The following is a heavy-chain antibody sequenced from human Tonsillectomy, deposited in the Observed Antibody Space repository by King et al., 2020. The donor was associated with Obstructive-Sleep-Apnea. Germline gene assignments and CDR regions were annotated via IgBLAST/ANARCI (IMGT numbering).Heavy chain of an antibody. CDR3: ASTRRDGYNPDAFDI. V-gene: IGHV4-59*08. CDR1: GGSISSYY. CDR2: IYYSGST. Sequence: QLQESGPGLVKPSETLSLTCTVSGGSISSYYWSWIRQPPGKGLEWIGYIYYSGSTNYNPSLKSRVTISVDTSKNQFSLNLSSVTAADTAVYYLASTRRDGYNPDAFDIWGQGTMVTVSS. J-gene: IGHJ3*02. D-gene: IGHD5-24*01.